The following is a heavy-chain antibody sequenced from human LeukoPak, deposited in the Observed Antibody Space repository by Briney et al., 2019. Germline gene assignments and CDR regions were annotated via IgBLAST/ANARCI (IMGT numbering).Heavy chain of an antibody. V-gene: IGHV1-46*01. CDR1: GYTFTSYY. Sequence: GASVKVSCKASGYTFTSYYMHWVRQAPGQGLEWMGIINPSGGSTSYAQKFQGRVTITRDTSASTAYMELSSLRSEDTAVFYCARDRWVTTVNFDYWGQGTLVTVSS. CDR2: INPSGGST. J-gene: IGHJ4*02. CDR3: ARDRWVTTVNFDY. D-gene: IGHD4-17*01.